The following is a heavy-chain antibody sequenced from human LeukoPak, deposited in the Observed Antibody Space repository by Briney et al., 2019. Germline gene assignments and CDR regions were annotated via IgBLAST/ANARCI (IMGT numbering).Heavy chain of an antibody. CDR3: ARLGRGYCSSASCYAYYYGMDV. J-gene: IGHJ6*02. CDR1: GGTFSSYA. Sequence: SVKVSCKASGGTFSSYAISWVRQAPGQGLEWMGGIIPIFGTANYAQKFQGRVTITADESTSTAYMELSSLRSEDTAVYYCARLGRGYCSSASCYAYYYGMDVWGQGTTVTVSS. D-gene: IGHD2-2*01. CDR2: IIPIFGTA. V-gene: IGHV1-69*13.